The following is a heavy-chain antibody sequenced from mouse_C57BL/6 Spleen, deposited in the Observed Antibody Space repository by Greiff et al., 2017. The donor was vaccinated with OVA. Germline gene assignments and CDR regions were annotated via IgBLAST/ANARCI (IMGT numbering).Heavy chain of an antibody. D-gene: IGHD2-5*01. V-gene: IGHV5-16*01. CDR3: AREGGYYSNYDY. J-gene: IGHJ2*01. Sequence: EVMLVESEGGLVQPGSSMKLSCTASGFTFSDYYMAWVRQVPEKGLEWVANINYDGSSTYYLDSLKSRFIISRDNAQSILYLQMSSLKSEDTATYYCAREGGYYSNYDYWGQGTTLTVSS. CDR1: GFTFSDYY. CDR2: INYDGSST.